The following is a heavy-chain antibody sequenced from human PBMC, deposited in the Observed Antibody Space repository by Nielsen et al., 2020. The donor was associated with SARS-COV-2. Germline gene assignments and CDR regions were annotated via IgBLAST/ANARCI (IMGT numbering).Heavy chain of an antibody. D-gene: IGHD3-3*01. Sequence: SGPTLVKPTQTPTLTCSFSGFSLTTRGVGVGWIRQPPGKALEWLALSFWDGDKRYTTSLKNRLTISKDTSKNQVLLTLTNMDPVDTGTYYCAHLNFFRTEPYYMDVWGEGTTVTVSS. CDR3: AHLNFFRTEPYYMDV. V-gene: IGHV2-5*02. CDR1: GFSLTTRGVG. CDR2: SFWDGDK. J-gene: IGHJ6*03.